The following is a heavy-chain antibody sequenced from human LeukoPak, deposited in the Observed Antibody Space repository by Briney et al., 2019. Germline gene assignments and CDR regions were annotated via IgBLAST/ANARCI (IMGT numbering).Heavy chain of an antibody. V-gene: IGHV3-74*01. J-gene: IGHJ3*02. CDR1: GFTFSSYW. D-gene: IGHD6-19*01. CDR3: ARAVAGTRNALDI. CDR2: INTDGSSS. Sequence: PGGSLRLSCADSGFTFSSYWMHWVRQAPGKGLMWVSRINTDGSSSNYAGSVKGRFTISRDNAKNTLYLQMNSLRAEDTAVYYCARAVAGTRNALDIWGQGTMVTVSS.